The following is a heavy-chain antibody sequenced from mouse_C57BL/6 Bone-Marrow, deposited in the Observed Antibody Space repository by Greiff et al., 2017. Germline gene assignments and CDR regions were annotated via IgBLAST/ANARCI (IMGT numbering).Heavy chain of an antibody. Sequence: QVQLQQSGAELARPGASVKLSCKASGYTFTSYGISWVKQRTGQGLEWIGEIYPRSGNTYYNEKVKGKATLTADKSSSTAYMELRRLSSENATVYFCARRWGGSSLYWGQGTTLTVSS. J-gene: IGHJ2*01. D-gene: IGHD1-1*01. V-gene: IGHV1-81*01. CDR1: GYTFTSYG. CDR2: IYPRSGNT. CDR3: ARRWGGSSLY.